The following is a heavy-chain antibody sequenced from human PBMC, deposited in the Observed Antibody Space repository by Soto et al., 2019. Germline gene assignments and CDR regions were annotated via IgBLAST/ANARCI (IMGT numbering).Heavy chain of an antibody. CDR2: VYYSGTT. CDR3: ARTTAVPNTLRSRYFFDY. V-gene: IGHV4-61*01. Sequence: ETLSLTCSVSGGSVSDKTYYWSWIRQPPGKRLEWIGYVYYSGTTNYNPSLKSRVTISVDLSKNRSSLRLSSVTTADTALYYCARTTAVPNTLRSRYFFDYWGQGTLVTVSS. D-gene: IGHD4-17*01. CDR1: GGSVSDKTYY. J-gene: IGHJ4*02.